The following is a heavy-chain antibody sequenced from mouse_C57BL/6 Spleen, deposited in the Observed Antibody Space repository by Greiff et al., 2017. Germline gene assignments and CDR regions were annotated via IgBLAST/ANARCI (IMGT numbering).Heavy chain of an antibody. D-gene: IGHD1-1*01. CDR2: IHPSDSDT. CDR3: AMPYYYGSSPYYAMDY. Sequence: QVQLQQPGAELVKPGASVKVSCKASGYTFTSYWMHWVKQSPGQGLEWIGRIHPSDSDTNYNQKFKGKATLTVDKSSSTAYMQLSSLTSEDSAVYYCAMPYYYGSSPYYAMDYWGQGTSVTVSS. V-gene: IGHV1-74*01. J-gene: IGHJ4*01. CDR1: GYTFTSYW.